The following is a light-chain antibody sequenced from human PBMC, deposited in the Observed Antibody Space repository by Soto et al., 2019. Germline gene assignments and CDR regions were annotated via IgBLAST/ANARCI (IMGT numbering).Light chain of an antibody. CDR3: RSYTGTSTDVV. CDR2: DVS. V-gene: IGLV2-14*01. CDR1: SSDVGGYNY. J-gene: IGLJ2*01. Sequence: QSVLTQPASVSGSPGQSITISCTGTSSDVGGYNYVSWYQQHPGKAPKLMIYDVSNRPSGVSNRFSGSKSGNTASLTISGLQAEDEADYYCRSYTGTSTDVVFGGGTKLTVL.